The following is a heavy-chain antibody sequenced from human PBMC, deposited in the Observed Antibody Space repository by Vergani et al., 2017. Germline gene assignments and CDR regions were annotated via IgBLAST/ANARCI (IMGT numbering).Heavy chain of an antibody. J-gene: IGHJ4*02. V-gene: IGHV1-2*02. D-gene: IGHD3-22*01. CDR3: ARDNFMYYYDSSGYYYHY. CDR1: GYTFTGYY. Sequence: QVQLVQSGAEVKKPGASVKVSCKASGYTFTGYYMHWVRQATGQGLEWMGWINPNSGGTNYAQKFQGRVTMTRDTSISTAYMELRRLLSDDPAVYYCARDNFMYYYDSSGYYYHYWGQGTLVTVSS. CDR2: INPNSGGT.